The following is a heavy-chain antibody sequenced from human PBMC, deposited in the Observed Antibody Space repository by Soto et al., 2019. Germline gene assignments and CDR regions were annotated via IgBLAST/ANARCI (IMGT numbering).Heavy chain of an antibody. CDR3: AKAESSSAPYYDF. Sequence: LRLSCAASGFTFDDYAMHWVRQTPGKGLEWVSGISWNSGRKVYADSVKGRFTISRDNAKNSLYLQMNSLRAEDTALYYCAKAESSSAPYYDFWGQGTQVTVSS. D-gene: IGHD6-13*01. V-gene: IGHV3-9*01. CDR2: ISWNSGRK. CDR1: GFTFDDYA. J-gene: IGHJ4*02.